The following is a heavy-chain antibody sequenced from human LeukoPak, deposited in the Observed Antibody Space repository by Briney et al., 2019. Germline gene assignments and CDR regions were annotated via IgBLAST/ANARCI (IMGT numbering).Heavy chain of an antibody. D-gene: IGHD5-18*01. J-gene: IGHJ4*02. CDR1: GFTFGSYT. CDR2: ISSSRSYI. Sequence: GGSLRLSCAASGFTFGSYTMNWVRQAPGKGLEWVSSISSSRSYIYYADSVKGRFTISRDNSKNTLYLQMNSLRAEDTAVYYCARRVDTAMVSWGQGTLVTVSS. CDR3: ARRVDTAMVS. V-gene: IGHV3-21*01.